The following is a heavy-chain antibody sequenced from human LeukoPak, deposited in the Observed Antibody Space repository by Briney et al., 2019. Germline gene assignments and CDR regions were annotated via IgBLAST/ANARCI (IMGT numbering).Heavy chain of an antibody. D-gene: IGHD2-21*01. CDR2: IIPIFGTA. J-gene: IGHJ6*02. Sequence: SVKVSCKGSGYTFIRHGISWVRQAPGQGLEWMGGIIPIFGTANYAQKFQGRVTITADESTSTAYMELSSLRSEDTAVYYCATGAAIRSYYYGMDVWGQGTTVTVSS. V-gene: IGHV1-69*13. CDR1: GYTFIRHG. CDR3: ATGAAIRSYYYGMDV.